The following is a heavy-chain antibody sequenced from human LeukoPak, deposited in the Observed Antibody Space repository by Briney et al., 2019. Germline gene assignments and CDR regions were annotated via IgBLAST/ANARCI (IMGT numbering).Heavy chain of an antibody. D-gene: IGHD4-23*01. CDR1: GFIVSSNY. V-gene: IGHV3-53*01. Sequence: GGSLRLSCAASGFIVSSNYMSWVRQAPGKGLEWVSVIYSGDTTHYADSVKGRFTISRDNSKNTLYLQMNSLRAEDTAVYYCARLDGGGYFDYWGQGTLVTVSS. CDR3: ARLDGGGYFDY. CDR2: IYSGDTT. J-gene: IGHJ4*02.